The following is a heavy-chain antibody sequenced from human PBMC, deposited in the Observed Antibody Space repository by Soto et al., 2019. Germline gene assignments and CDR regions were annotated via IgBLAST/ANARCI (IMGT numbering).Heavy chain of an antibody. CDR3: ARGGLQHALDV. CDR2: VNNDGTDT. Sequence: EVQLVESGGGLVQPGGSLRLSCAASGFTFSNYWLSWVRQAPGKGLVWVSRVNNDGTDTTHADSVKGRFTISRDNAENTLYLQRNSLRAEDTAVYYCARGGLQHALDVWGQGSTVTVSS. D-gene: IGHD6-13*01. V-gene: IGHV3-74*03. CDR1: GFTFSNYW. J-gene: IGHJ6*02.